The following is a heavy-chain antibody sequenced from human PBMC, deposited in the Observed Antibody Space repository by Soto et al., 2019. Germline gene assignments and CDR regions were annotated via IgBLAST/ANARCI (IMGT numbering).Heavy chain of an antibody. CDR3: AKERYSSGWSYYFYY. D-gene: IGHD6-19*01. V-gene: IGHV3-30*18. J-gene: IGHJ4*02. CDR2: ISYDGSNK. Sequence: GGSLRLSCAASGFTFSSYGMHWVRQAPGKGLEWVAVISYDGSNKYYADSVKGRFTISRDNSKNTLYLQMNSLRAEDTAVYYCAKERYSSGWSYYFYYWGQGTLVTVSS. CDR1: GFTFSSYG.